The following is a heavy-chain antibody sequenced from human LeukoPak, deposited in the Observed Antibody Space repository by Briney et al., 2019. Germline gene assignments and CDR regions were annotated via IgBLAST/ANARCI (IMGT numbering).Heavy chain of an antibody. CDR1: GFTFSSCA. CDR2: ISGSGGRP. J-gene: IGHJ5*02. Sequence: GGSLRLSCAASGFTFSSCAMSWVRQAPGKGLEWVSAISGSGGRPYYADSVKGRFTISRDNSKNTLYLQMNSLRVEDTAVYYCTKDPNGNYVGAFDPWGQGTLVTVSS. CDR3: TKDPNGNYVGAFDP. D-gene: IGHD4-17*01. V-gene: IGHV3-23*01.